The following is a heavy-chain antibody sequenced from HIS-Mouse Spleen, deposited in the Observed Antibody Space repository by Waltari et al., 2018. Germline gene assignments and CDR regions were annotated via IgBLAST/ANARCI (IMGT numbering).Heavy chain of an antibody. CDR1: GGSFSGYY. CDR3: ARGSSNYSFDY. D-gene: IGHD6-6*01. Sequence: QVQLQQWGAGLLKPSETLSLTCAVYGGSFSGYYWSWIRQPPGKGLAWIGEINHSGRTNYNPSLKSRVTISVDTSKNQFSLKLSSVTAADTAVYYCARGSSNYSFDYWGQGTLVTVSS. J-gene: IGHJ4*02. V-gene: IGHV4-34*01. CDR2: INHSGRT.